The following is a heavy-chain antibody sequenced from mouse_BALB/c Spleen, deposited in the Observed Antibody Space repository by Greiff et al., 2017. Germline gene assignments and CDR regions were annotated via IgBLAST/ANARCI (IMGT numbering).Heavy chain of an antibody. CDR3: ARGAGLDY. CDR2: INPSSGYT. Sequence: VQGVESGAELARPGASVKMSCKASGYTFTSYTMHWVKQRPGQGLEWIGYINPSSGYTNYNQKFKDKATLTADKSSSTAYMQLSSLTSEDSAVYYCARGAGLDYWGQGTTLTVSS. V-gene: IGHV1-4*01. D-gene: IGHD6-1*01. CDR1: GYTFTSYT. J-gene: IGHJ2*01.